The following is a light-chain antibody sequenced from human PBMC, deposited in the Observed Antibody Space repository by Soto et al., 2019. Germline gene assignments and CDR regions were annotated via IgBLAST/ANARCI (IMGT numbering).Light chain of an antibody. V-gene: IGLV2-23*02. CDR1: SSDVGRYNL. Sequence: ALTQPAPVVGSPGQSITISCTVISSDVGRYNLLSWYQKHPGKAPKLMFSHVSERASGVSTRFSRSKSGNTVSLTISALQAEDEADYSCCSYVPCSTNVFGTGRKV. CDR3: CSYVPCSTNV. CDR2: HVS. J-gene: IGLJ1*01.